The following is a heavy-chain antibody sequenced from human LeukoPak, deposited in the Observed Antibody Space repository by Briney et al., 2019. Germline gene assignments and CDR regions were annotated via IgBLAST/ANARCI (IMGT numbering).Heavy chain of an antibody. CDR2: INHSGST. V-gene: IGHV4-34*01. CDR3: ARGRGAAAGPRYMDV. J-gene: IGHJ6*03. CDR1: GGSFSGYY. Sequence: SETLSLTCAVYGGSFSGYYWGWIRQPPGKGLEWIGEINHSGSTNYNPSLKSRVTISVDTSKSQFSLKMSSVTAADTAVYYCARGRGAAAGPRYMDVWGKGTTVTVSS. D-gene: IGHD6-13*01.